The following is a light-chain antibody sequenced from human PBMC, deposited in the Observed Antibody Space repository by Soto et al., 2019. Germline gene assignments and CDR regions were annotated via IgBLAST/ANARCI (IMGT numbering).Light chain of an antibody. V-gene: IGKV3-11*01. Sequence: ELLLTQSPATLSSSPGERATLSCRASQSVSSYLAWYQQKPGQAPRLLIYDASNRATGIPARFSGSGSGTDFTLTISSLEPEDFAVYYCQQRSNWPITFGQGTRLEIK. J-gene: IGKJ5*01. CDR2: DAS. CDR1: QSVSSY. CDR3: QQRSNWPIT.